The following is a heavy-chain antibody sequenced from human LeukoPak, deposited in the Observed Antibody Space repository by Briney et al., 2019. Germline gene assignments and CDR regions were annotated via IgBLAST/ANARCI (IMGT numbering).Heavy chain of an antibody. J-gene: IGHJ4*02. V-gene: IGHV1-69*04. Sequence: GSSVKVSCEASGGTFSSYAISWVRQAPGQGLEWMGRIIPILGIANYAQKFQGRVTITADKSTSTAYMELRTLRSDDTAVYYCARDRSLAVAGTGHLHYWGQGTLVTVSS. CDR3: ARDRSLAVAGTGHLHY. D-gene: IGHD6-19*01. CDR1: GGTFSSYA. CDR2: IIPILGIA.